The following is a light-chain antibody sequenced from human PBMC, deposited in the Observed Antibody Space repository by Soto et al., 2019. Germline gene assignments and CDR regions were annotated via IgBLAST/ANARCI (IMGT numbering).Light chain of an antibody. Sequence: DIQMTQSPSSLSAFVGDRVTITCRASQGIDNFLAWYQQKPGKVPKLLIYAAYTLQSGVPSRFSGTGSGTNFTLTISSLQPEDVATYYCQQCKTAPFTFGGGTKVQIK. CDR2: AAY. J-gene: IGKJ4*01. CDR3: QQCKTAPFT. CDR1: QGIDNF. V-gene: IGKV1-27*01.